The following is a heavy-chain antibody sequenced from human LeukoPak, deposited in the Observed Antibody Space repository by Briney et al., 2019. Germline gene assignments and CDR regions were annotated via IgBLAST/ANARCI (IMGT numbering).Heavy chain of an antibody. Sequence: SETLSLTCTVSGGSISSSSYYWGWIRQPPGKGLEWIGSIYYSGSTYYNPSLKSRVTISVDTSKNQFSLKLSSVTAADTAVYYCARDHISLLWFGEKGRYYFDYWGQGTLVTVSS. V-gene: IGHV4-39*07. CDR1: GGSISSSSYY. D-gene: IGHD3-10*01. CDR2: IYYSGST. CDR3: ARDHISLLWFGEKGRYYFDY. J-gene: IGHJ4*02.